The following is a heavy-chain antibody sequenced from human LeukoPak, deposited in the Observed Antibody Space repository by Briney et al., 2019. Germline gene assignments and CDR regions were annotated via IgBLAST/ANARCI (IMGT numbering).Heavy chain of an antibody. Sequence: SETLSLTCTVSGGSISSYYWSWIRQPPGKGLEWIGYIYYSGSTYYNPSLKSRVTISVDTSKNQFSLKLSSVTAADTAVYYCARRSGYSYVATIDYWGQGTLVTVSS. CDR1: GGSISSYY. V-gene: IGHV4-59*04. CDR3: ARRSGYSYVATIDY. D-gene: IGHD5-18*01. CDR2: IYYSGST. J-gene: IGHJ4*02.